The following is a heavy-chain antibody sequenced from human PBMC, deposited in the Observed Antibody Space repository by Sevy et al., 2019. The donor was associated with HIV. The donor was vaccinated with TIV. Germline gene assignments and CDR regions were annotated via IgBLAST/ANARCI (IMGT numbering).Heavy chain of an antibody. D-gene: IGHD3-16*01. Sequence: GGSLRLSCAASGFTFSNYDMNWVRQAPGKGVEWVSYISSDSSRIYYADSVKGRLTISRDNAKNSLYLQMNSLRADDTAVYFCARRAVNWDYFEYWGQGTLVTVSS. J-gene: IGHJ4*02. CDR2: ISSDSSRI. V-gene: IGHV3-48*01. CDR3: ARRAVNWDYFEY. CDR1: GFTFSNYD.